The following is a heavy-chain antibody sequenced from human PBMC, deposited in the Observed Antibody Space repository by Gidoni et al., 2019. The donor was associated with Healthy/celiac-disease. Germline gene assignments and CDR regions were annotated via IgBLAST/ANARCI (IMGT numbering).Heavy chain of an antibody. CDR1: GGAVSRSSYY. V-gene: IGHV4-39*01. Sequence: QLQLQESGPGLVKPSETLSLTCTVSGGAVSRSSYYWGWIRQPPGKGLEWIGSIYYSGCTYYNPSLKSRVTISVDTSKNQFSLKLSSVTAADTAVYYCARHDYGGNLCAFDIWGQGTMVTVSS. J-gene: IGHJ3*02. CDR3: ARHDYGGNLCAFDI. D-gene: IGHD4-17*01. CDR2: IYYSGCT.